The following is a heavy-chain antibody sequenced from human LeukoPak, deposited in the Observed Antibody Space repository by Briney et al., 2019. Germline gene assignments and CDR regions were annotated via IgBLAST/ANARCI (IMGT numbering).Heavy chain of an antibody. V-gene: IGHV3-7*01. CDR1: GFTFSSHW. Sequence: PGGSLRLSCVVSGFTFSSHWMSWVRQPPRKGLEWVANIKHEGSEKYHVDSVTGRLSMSRDNGKNPLYLQLNCLRAEDPAVYYCARVQWELRGVGSFFEYWSQGALVTVSS. D-gene: IGHD1-26*01. CDR3: ARVQWELRGVGSFFEY. J-gene: IGHJ4*02. CDR2: IKHEGSEK.